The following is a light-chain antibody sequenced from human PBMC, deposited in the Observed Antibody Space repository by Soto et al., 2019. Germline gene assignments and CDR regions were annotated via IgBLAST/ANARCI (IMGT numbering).Light chain of an antibody. V-gene: IGKV1-6*01. CDR2: AAS. CDR3: LQDYDYPLT. CDR1: QGIKND. J-gene: IGKJ3*01. Sequence: AIQMTQSPSSLSASVGDRVTITCRASQGIKNDLGWYQQKPGKAPKLLIYAASSLQSGVPSRFSGSGSCTDFTLTISSLQPEDFATYYCLQDYDYPLTFGPGTKVDIK.